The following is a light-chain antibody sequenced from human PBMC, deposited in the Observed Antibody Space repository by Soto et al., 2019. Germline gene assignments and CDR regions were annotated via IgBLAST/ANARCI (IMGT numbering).Light chain of an antibody. CDR3: QVWDSSSDHAV. V-gene: IGLV3-21*02. Sequence: SYELTQPPSVSVAPGQTARITCGGNNIGSKSVHWYQQKPGQAPVLVVYDDSDRPSGIPERFSGSNSGNTATLTISRVEAXXXXXYYCQVWDSSSDHAVFGGGTQLTVL. J-gene: IGLJ7*01. CDR2: DDS. CDR1: NIGSKS.